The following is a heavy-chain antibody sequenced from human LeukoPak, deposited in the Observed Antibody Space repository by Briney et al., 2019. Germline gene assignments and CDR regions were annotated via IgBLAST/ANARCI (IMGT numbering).Heavy chain of an antibody. Sequence: PGGSLRLSCSASGFTFSSYAMHWVRQAPGKELEYVSAISSNGGSTYYADSVKGRFTISRDNSKNTLYLQMSSLRAEDTAVYYCVKATSGRLIDYYYGMDVWGKGTTVTVSS. J-gene: IGHJ6*04. D-gene: IGHD6-19*01. V-gene: IGHV3-64D*06. CDR2: ISSNGGST. CDR3: VKATSGRLIDYYYGMDV. CDR1: GFTFSSYA.